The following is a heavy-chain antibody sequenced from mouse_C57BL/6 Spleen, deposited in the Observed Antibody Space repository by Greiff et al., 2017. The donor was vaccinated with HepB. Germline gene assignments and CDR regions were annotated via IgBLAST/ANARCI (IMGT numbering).Heavy chain of an antibody. CDR1: GYSFTDYY. CDR3: ARSGYYGSSYDYALDY. CDR2: INPNYGTT. J-gene: IGHJ4*01. V-gene: IGHV1-39*01. D-gene: IGHD1-1*01. Sequence: LVESGPELVKPGASVKISCKASGYSFTDYYMNWVKQSNGKSLEWIGVINPNYGTTSYNQKFKGKATLTVDPSSSTAYMQLSSLTSEDSAVSYCARSGYYGSSYDYALDYWGLGTAVTVAA.